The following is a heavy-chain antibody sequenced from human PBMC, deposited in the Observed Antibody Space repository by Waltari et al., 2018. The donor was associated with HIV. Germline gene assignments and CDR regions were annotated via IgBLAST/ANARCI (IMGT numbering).Heavy chain of an antibody. CDR1: VSNFTSYT. D-gene: IGHD3-16*01. J-gene: IGHJ4*01. V-gene: IGHV1-3*01. Sequence: QVLLVQSGPEVKKPGASVTISCQASVSNFTSYTVHWVRQAPGRGLEWLGWINSGNGNSRDSPGFQDRLTMTRDISATTSYLVLSGLTSDDTALYFCARSGIVRGRNYELLVFWGQGT. CDR3: ARSGIVRGRNYELLVF. CDR2: INSGNGNS.